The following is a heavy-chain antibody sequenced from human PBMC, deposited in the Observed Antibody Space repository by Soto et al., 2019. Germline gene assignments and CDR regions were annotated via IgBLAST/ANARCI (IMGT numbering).Heavy chain of an antibody. CDR1: GFTFSNYA. Sequence: EVQLLESGGGLVQPGGSLRLSCAASGFTFSNYAMNWVRQAPGKGLEWVSGIRANGGTTYYSDSVKGRFTISRDNSKNTVYLQINSLRAEDTAVYYCAPRQTATTWVASWCQGTLVPVSS. CDR2: IRANGGTT. V-gene: IGHV3-23*01. J-gene: IGHJ4*02. CDR3: APRQTATTWVAS. D-gene: IGHD2-21*02.